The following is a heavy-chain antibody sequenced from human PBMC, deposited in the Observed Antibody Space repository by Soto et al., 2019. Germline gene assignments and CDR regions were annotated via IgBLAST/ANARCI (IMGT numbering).Heavy chain of an antibody. D-gene: IGHD4-4*01. Sequence: ASVKVSCKASGYTFTGYYIEWVRQAPGQGLEWMGWMNPNSGATNYAQKFRGWVSMTRDMSINTAYMELSRLGPDDTAVYYCARDRKWTPVMTSGLYGLDVWGQGSTVTGSS. CDR1: GYTFTGYY. CDR3: ARDRKWTPVMTSGLYGLDV. V-gene: IGHV1-2*04. J-gene: IGHJ6*02. CDR2: MNPNSGAT.